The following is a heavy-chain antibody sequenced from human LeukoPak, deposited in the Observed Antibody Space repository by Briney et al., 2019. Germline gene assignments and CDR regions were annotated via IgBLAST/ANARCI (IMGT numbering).Heavy chain of an antibody. J-gene: IGHJ4*02. D-gene: IGHD1-7*01. Sequence: GGSLRLSCAASGFTFSSYWMSWVRQAPGKGLEWVSSISSSSSYIYYADSVKGRFTISRDNAKNSLYLQMNSLRAEDTAVYYCARGTGITGTTFGYWGQGTLVTVSS. V-gene: IGHV3-21*01. CDR3: ARGTGITGTTFGY. CDR2: ISSSSSYI. CDR1: GFTFSSYW.